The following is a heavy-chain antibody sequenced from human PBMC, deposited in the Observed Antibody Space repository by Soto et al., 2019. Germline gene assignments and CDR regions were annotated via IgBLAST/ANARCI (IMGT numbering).Heavy chain of an antibody. D-gene: IGHD6-13*01. V-gene: IGHV3-30*18. CDR2: ISYDGSNK. J-gene: IGHJ6*03. CDR3: AKGFPTSSSWYSLSVSVYYYMDV. CDR1: GFTFSSYG. Sequence: GGSLRLSCAASGFTFSSYGMHWVRQAPGKGLEWVAVISYDGSNKYYADSVKGRFTISRDNSKNTLYLQMNSLRAEDTAVYYCAKGFPTSSSWYSLSVSVYYYMDVWGKGTTVTVSS.